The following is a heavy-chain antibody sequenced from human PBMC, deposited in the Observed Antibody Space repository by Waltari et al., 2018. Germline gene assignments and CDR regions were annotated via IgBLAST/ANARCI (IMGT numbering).Heavy chain of an antibody. V-gene: IGHV3-33*01. CDR2: IWYDGSNK. D-gene: IGHD2-21*02. CDR1: GFTFSRCG. CDR3: ARDRGGGDPLYYFDY. Sequence: QVQLVESGGGVVQPGRSLRLSCAASGFTFSRCGMHWVRQAPGKGLEWVAVIWYDGSNKDDADSVKGRFTISRDNSKNTLYLQMNSLGAEDTAVYYCARDRGGGDPLYYFDYWGQGTLVTVSS. J-gene: IGHJ4*02.